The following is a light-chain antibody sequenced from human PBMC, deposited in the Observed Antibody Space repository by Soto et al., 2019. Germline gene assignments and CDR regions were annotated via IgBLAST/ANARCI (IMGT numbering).Light chain of an antibody. V-gene: IGKV3-20*01. CDR1: HSISSSY. CDR3: QQYDKSPRT. Sequence: EVVLTQSPGTLSLSPGERATLSCRASHSISSSYLAWYQQKPGQAPRLLISATSRRATGIPDRFSGSGSGTAFILTISRLEPEDFAGYYCQQYDKSPRTFGQGTKVEIK. CDR2: ATS. J-gene: IGKJ1*01.